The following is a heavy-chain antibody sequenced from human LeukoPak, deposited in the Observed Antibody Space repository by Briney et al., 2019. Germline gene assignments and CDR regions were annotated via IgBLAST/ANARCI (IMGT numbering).Heavy chain of an antibody. CDR1: GHTFTGYY. CDR2: INPNSGGT. Sequence: GASVKVSCKASGHTFTGYYMHWVRQAPGQGLEWMGWINPNSGGTNYAQKFQGRVTMTRDTSISTAYMELSRLRSDDMAVYYCARVRSWTYFDYWGQGTLVTISS. D-gene: IGHD6-13*01. CDR3: ARVRSWTYFDY. V-gene: IGHV1-2*02. J-gene: IGHJ4*02.